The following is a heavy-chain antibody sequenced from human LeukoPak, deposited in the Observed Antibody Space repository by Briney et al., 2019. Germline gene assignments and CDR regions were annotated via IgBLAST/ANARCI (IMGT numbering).Heavy chain of an antibody. Sequence: RAGGSLRLSCAASGFTFSDYYMSWIRQAPGKGLEWVSYISSSSSYTNYADSVKGRFTISRDNAKNSLHLQMNSLRAEDTAVYYCARVRTPGIAVAGFDYWGQGTLVTVSS. V-gene: IGHV3-11*03. J-gene: IGHJ4*02. CDR2: ISSSSSYT. CDR3: ARVRTPGIAVAGFDY. CDR1: GFTFSDYY. D-gene: IGHD6-19*01.